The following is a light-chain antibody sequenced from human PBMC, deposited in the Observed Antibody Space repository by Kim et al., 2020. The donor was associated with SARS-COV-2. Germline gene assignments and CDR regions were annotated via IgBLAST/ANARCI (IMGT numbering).Light chain of an antibody. CDR1: NSDVGDYNY. J-gene: IGLJ1*01. Sequence: QSALTQPRSVSGSPGQSVTISCTGTNSDVGDYNYVSWYQQYPGKAPKLMIYAVTKRPSGVPDRFSGSKSGNRASLTISGLQAEDEADYYCCSYADNNAYVFGTGTKVTVL. CDR2: AVT. CDR3: CSYADNNAYV. V-gene: IGLV2-11*01.